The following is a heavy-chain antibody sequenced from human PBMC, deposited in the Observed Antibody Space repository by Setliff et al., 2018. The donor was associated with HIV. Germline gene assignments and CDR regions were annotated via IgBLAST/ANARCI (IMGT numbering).Heavy chain of an antibody. J-gene: IGHJ3*01. Sequence: KPSETLSLTCIVSDNSIRNYYWNWIRQPPGTGLEWIGYTHHTGATDYSPSHKSRVATSVDPSKIQFSLILRSVTAADTAIYYCARWGETTGIRAFDLWGQGITVTVSS. CDR1: DNSIRNYY. V-gene: IGHV4-59*08. D-gene: IGHD1-1*01. CDR2: THHTGAT. CDR3: ARWGETTGIRAFDL.